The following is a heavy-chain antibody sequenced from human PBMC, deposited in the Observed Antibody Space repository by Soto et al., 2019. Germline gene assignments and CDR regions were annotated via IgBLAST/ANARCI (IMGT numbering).Heavy chain of an antibody. CDR3: ARWGFAYCGGDCYPEDNWFDP. V-gene: IGHV4-31*03. D-gene: IGHD2-21*02. CDR1: CCSLSRGCHY. Sequence: SETLSLTCTFSCCSLSRGCHYLSWIRQHPGKGLEWIGYIYYIGSTYYNPSLKSRVTISVDTSKNQFSLKLSSVTAADTAVYYCARWGFAYCGGDCYPEDNWFDPWGQGTLVTVSS. CDR2: IYYIGST. J-gene: IGHJ5*02.